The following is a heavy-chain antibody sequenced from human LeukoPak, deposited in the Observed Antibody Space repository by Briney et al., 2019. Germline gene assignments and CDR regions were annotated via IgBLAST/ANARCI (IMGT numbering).Heavy chain of an antibody. J-gene: IGHJ4*02. D-gene: IGHD3-10*01. V-gene: IGHV5-51*01. CDR1: GYSFTSYW. CDR2: IYPGDSDT. Sequence: GESLKISCQGSGYSFTSYWIAWVRQMPGKGLEWMGGIYPGDSDTTYSPSFQGQVTISADKSSSTAYLQWSSLRASDTAMYYCARQWGRGSGSYLGYWGQGTLVTVSS. CDR3: ARQWGRGSGSYLGY.